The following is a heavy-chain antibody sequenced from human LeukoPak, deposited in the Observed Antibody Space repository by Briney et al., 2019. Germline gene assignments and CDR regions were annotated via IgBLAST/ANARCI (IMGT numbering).Heavy chain of an antibody. V-gene: IGHV4-61*01. J-gene: IGHJ3*02. Sequence: SETLSLTCTVSGFSISSGHYWSWIRQPPGKGLEWIGYIYYSGSTNYNPSLKSRVTISVDTSKNQFSLKLSSVTAADTAVYYCARVGYYDFWRAVGGAFDIWGQGTMVTVSS. CDR3: ARVGYYDFWRAVGGAFDI. CDR1: GFSISSGHY. D-gene: IGHD3-3*01. CDR2: IYYSGST.